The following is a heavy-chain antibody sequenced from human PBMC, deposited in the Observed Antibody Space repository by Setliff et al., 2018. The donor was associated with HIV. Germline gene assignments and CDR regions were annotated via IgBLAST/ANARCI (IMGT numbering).Heavy chain of an antibody. J-gene: IGHJ4*02. Sequence: GGSLRLSCAASGFTFSSYSMNWVRQAPGKGLEWVSSISSSSSYRYYADSVKGRFTISRDNAKKSLYLQMNSLRDEDTAVYYCARGDKFAFDYWGLGTLVTVSS. CDR3: ARGDKFAFDY. CDR2: ISSSSSYR. CDR1: GFTFSSYS. V-gene: IGHV3-21*01. D-gene: IGHD3-10*01.